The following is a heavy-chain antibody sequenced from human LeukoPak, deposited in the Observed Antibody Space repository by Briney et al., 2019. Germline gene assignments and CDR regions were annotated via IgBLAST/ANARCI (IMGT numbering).Heavy chain of an antibody. J-gene: IGHJ4*02. Sequence: GRSLRLSCAASGFTFSSYGMHWVRQAPGKGLEWVAVIWYDGSNKYYADSVKGRFTISRDNSKNTLYLQMNSLRAEDTAVYYCARGAGIAVAPFDHWGQGTLVTVSS. V-gene: IGHV3-33*01. CDR1: GFTFSSYG. CDR2: IWYDGSNK. D-gene: IGHD6-19*01. CDR3: ARGAGIAVAPFDH.